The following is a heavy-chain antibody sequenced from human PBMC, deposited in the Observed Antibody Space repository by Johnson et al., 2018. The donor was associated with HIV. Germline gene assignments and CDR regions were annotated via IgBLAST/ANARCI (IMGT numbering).Heavy chain of an antibody. CDR2: LDWNSGNI. J-gene: IGHJ3*02. V-gene: IGHV3-9*01. Sequence: QLVESGGGVVQPGRSLRLSCAASGFTVSSNYMSWVRQAPGKGLAWVSGLDWNSGNIGNTDSVKGRFTISRDNAKNSLYLQMNSLRDEDTALYYCAKDVEYYDANDAFDIWGQGTMVTVSS. CDR3: AKDVEYYDANDAFDI. CDR1: GFTVSSNY. D-gene: IGHD3-22*01.